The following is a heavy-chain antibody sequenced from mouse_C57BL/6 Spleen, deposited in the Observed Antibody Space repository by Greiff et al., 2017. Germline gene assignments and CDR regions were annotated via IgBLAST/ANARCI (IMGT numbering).Heavy chain of an antibody. J-gene: IGHJ4*01. CDR2: ISGGGGNT. CDR1: GFTFSSYT. Sequence: EVMLVESGGGLVKPGGSLKLSCAASGFTFSSYTMSWVRQTPEKRLEWVATISGGGGNTSSPDSVKGRFTISRDHAKNTLYLQMSRLCAEDTALYYCASAGSSPYYAMDYWGQGTSATVS. V-gene: IGHV5-9*01. D-gene: IGHD1-1*01. CDR3: ASAGSSPYYAMDY.